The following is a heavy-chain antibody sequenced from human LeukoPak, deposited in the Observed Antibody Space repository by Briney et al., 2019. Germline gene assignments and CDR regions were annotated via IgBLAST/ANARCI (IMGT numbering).Heavy chain of an antibody. CDR1: GASISSTSHY. Sequence: SETLSLTCTVSGASISSTSHYWGWIRQPPGKGLEWVGSIYYSGSTYYNPSLKSRVTISVDTSKNQFSLKLSSVTAADTAVYYCATGARLGDYNYWGQGNLVTVSS. D-gene: IGHD4-17*01. CDR2: IYYSGST. J-gene: IGHJ4*02. CDR3: ATGARLGDYNY. V-gene: IGHV4-39*07.